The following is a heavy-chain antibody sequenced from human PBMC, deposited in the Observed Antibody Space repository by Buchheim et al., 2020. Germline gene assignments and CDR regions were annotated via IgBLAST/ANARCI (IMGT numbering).Heavy chain of an antibody. V-gene: IGHV4-4*02. Sequence: QVRLQESGPGLVKPSGTLSLTCAVSGGSISSSNWWSWVRQPPGKGLEWIGEIHHSGNTNYNPSLKSRVTMSVDKSKNQFSLKLNSMTAADTAVYYCARAPYSSSSPRVEYWGQGTL. CDR2: IHHSGNT. D-gene: IGHD6-6*01. J-gene: IGHJ4*02. CDR3: ARAPYSSSSPRVEY. CDR1: GGSISSSNW.